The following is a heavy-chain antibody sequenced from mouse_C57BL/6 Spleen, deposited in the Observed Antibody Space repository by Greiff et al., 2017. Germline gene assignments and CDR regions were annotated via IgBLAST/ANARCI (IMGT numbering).Heavy chain of an antibody. J-gene: IGHJ1*03. V-gene: IGHV5-12*01. CDR3: ARQNSSLYFEV. CDR1: GFTFSDYY. Sequence: EVKLVESGGGLVQPGGSLKLSCAASGFTFSDYYMSWVRQTPEKRLEWVAYISNGGGSTYYPDTVKGRFTITRDNAKNTLYLQMSRLKSEDTALYYCARQNSSLYFEVWGTGTTVTVSS. CDR2: ISNGGGST.